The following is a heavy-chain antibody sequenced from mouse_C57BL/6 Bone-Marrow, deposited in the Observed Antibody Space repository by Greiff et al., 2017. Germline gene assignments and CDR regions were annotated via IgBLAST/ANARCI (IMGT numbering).Heavy chain of an antibody. CDR2: IDPSDSYT. Sequence: QVQLQQPGAELVRPGTSVKLSCKASGYTFTSYWMHWVKQRPGQGLEWIGVIDPSDSYTNYNQKFKGKATLTVDTSSSTAYMQLSSVTSEDSAVYYCARGGGDYWGQGTTLTVSS. V-gene: IGHV1-59*01. CDR3: ARGGGDY. J-gene: IGHJ2*01. CDR1: GYTFTSYW.